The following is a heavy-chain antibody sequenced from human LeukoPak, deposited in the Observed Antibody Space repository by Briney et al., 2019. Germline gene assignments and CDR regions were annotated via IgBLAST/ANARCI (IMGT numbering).Heavy chain of an antibody. CDR2: TYYRSKWYN. CDR1: GDSVSSNSAA. J-gene: IGHJ6*02. D-gene: IGHD2-2*01. CDR3: ARGDCSSTSCYHYYGMDV. Sequence: SQTLSLTWAIAGDSVSSNSAAWNWIRQSPSRGLEWLGRTYYRSKWYNDYAVSVKSRITINPDTSKNQFSLQLNSVTPEDTAVYYRARGDCSSTSCYHYYGMDVWGQGTTVTVSS. V-gene: IGHV6-1*01.